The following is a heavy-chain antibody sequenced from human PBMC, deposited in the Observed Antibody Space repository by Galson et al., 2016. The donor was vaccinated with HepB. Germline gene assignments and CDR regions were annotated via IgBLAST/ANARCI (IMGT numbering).Heavy chain of an antibody. CDR3: EKERLGSQWTAYDY. V-gene: IGHV3-43*01. CDR2: INKNGGRT. J-gene: IGHJ4*02. CDR1: GFTFDHFS. Sequence: SLRLSCAASGFTFDHFSLQWIRQSPERGLEWVSLINKNGGRTFYADSVRGRFTISRDNYRHTLYLDMNSLTIEDTALYYCEKERLGSQWTAYDYWGRGALVTVSS. D-gene: IGHD3/OR15-3a*01.